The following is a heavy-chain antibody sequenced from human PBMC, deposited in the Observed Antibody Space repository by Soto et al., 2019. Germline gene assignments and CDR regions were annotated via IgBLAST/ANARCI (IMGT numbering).Heavy chain of an antibody. Sequence: PSETLSLTCTVSGGSISSYYWSWIRQPPGKGLEWIGYIYYSGSTNYNPSLKSRVTISVDTSKNQYSLKLSSVTAGDTAVYYCARRWGRTFDYWGQGTLVTVS. CDR1: GGSISSYY. V-gene: IGHV4-59*08. J-gene: IGHJ4*02. CDR2: IYYSGST. D-gene: IGHD3-16*01. CDR3: ARRWGRTFDY.